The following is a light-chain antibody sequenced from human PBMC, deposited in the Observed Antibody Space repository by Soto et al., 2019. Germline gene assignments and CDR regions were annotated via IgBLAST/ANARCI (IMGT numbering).Light chain of an antibody. CDR2: HAS. V-gene: IGKV1-33*01. J-gene: IGKJ3*01. CDR3: QQYDNFPPT. CDR1: QDITNY. Sequence: DIKMTQSPSSLSASVGDRVTITCQASQDITNYLNWYQQKPGKAPKLLIYHASNLETGVPSRFSVSGSGTDFTFTITSLQPEDIATYFCQQYDNFPPTFGPGTKVDIK.